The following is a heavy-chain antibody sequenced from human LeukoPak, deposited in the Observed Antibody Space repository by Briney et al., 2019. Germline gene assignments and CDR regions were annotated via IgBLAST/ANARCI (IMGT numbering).Heavy chain of an antibody. CDR2: ISSSGSTI. D-gene: IGHD3-10*01. Sequence: GGSLRLSCAPSVFTFSSYEMNWVREAPGTGVEWVSYISSSGSTIYYADSVKGRFTISRDNAKNSLYLQMNSLRAKATAVYYCARDSKGSGSHYRDYWGQGTLATVSS. CDR3: ARDSKGSGSHYRDY. V-gene: IGHV3-48*03. J-gene: IGHJ4*02. CDR1: VFTFSSYE.